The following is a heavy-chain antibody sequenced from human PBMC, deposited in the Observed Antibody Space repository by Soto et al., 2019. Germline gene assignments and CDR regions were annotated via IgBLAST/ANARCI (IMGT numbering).Heavy chain of an antibody. CDR3: ARGGSSWSAEYYQH. J-gene: IGHJ1*01. CDR1: GYIFSKYG. D-gene: IGHD6-13*01. V-gene: IGHV1-18*01. CDR2: ITGYNGNT. Sequence: QVQLVQSGAEVKKPGASVKVSCKASGYIFSKYGISWVRQAPGQGPEWMGWITGYNGNTKYAQTLQGRVSMTTDTSTSTAYMEVRSLRSDDTAVYYCARGGSSWSAEYYQHWGQGTLVIVSS.